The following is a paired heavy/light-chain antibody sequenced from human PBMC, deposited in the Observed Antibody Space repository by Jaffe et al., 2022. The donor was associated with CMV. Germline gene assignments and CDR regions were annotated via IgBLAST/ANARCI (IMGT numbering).Light chain of an antibody. CDR3: QVWDSSIDHLV. J-gene: IGLJ3*02. CDR2: YDS. Sequence: SYVLTQPPSVSVAPGKTARIICGGNNIESKNVHWYQQKPGQAPVVVIYYDSDRPSGIPERFSGSNSGNTATLTISRVEAGDEADYYCQVWDSSIDHLVFGGGTKLTVL. CDR1: NIESKN. V-gene: IGLV3-21*04.
Heavy chain of an antibody. CDR1: GFTFTNYA. V-gene: IGHV3-23*04. CDR2: ISGSGGTT. CDR3: AIFRGKEYCTGGNCYLDH. J-gene: IGHJ4*02. D-gene: IGHD2-8*02. Sequence: EVQLVESGGGLVQPGGSLKLSCSASGFTFTNYAMIWVRQAPGKGLEWVSGISGSGGTTHYADSVKGRFTVSRDNSKNTLYLQMKSLRAEDTALYYCAIFRGKEYCTGGNCYLDHWGQGTLVTVSS.